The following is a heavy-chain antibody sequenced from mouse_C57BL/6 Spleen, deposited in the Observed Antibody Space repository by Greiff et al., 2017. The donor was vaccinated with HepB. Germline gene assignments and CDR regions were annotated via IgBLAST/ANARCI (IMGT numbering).Heavy chain of an antibody. Sequence: EVNLVESGGGLVKPGGSLKLSCAASGFTFSSYAMSWVRQTPEKRLEWVATISDGGSYTYYPDNVKGRFTISRDNAKNNLYLQMSHLKSEDTAMYYCAIYGSSPSWFAYWGQGTLVTVSA. D-gene: IGHD1-1*01. J-gene: IGHJ3*01. V-gene: IGHV5-4*03. CDR2: ISDGGSYT. CDR3: AIYGSSPSWFAY. CDR1: GFTFSSYA.